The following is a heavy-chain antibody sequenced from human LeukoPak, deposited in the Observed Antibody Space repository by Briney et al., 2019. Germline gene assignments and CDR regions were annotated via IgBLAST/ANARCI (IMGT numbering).Heavy chain of an antibody. D-gene: IGHD3-10*01. CDR2: INHSGST. V-gene: IGHV4-34*01. CDR3: ARGRVLLWFGNKAYYFDY. CDR1: GGSFSGYY. J-gene: IGHJ4*02. Sequence: PSETLSLTCAVYGGSFSGYYWSWIRQPPGKGLEWIGEINHSGSTNYNPSLKSRVTISVDASKNQFSLKLSSVTAAGTAVYYCARGRVLLWFGNKAYYFDYWGQGTLVTVSS.